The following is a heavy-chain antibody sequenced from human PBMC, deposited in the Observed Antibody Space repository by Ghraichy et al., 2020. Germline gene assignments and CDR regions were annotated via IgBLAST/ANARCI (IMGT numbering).Heavy chain of an antibody. CDR1: GFTFSSYS. Sequence: GGSLRLSCVVSGFTFSSYSMNWVRQAPGKGLEWVSSISSSSYIYYADSVKGRFTISRDNAKNSLYLQMNSLRAEDTAVYYCARGPPSHYWGQGTLVTVSS. CDR3: ARGPPSHY. CDR2: ISSSSYI. V-gene: IGHV3-21*01. J-gene: IGHJ4*02.